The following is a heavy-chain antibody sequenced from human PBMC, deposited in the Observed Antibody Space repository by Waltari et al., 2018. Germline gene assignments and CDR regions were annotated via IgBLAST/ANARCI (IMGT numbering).Heavy chain of an antibody. CDR3: ATAVGGNMEFDN. D-gene: IGHD6-19*01. V-gene: IGHV1-18*01. CDR2: ISAHNGNT. J-gene: IGHJ1*01. CDR1: VYTFSTYG. Sequence: QVHLVQSGAEVKKPGASVKDSCKASVYTFSTYGITWVRQAPGQGLEWMGWISAHNGNTNHAQKCQDRVTLTTDTSTNTAYMELRSLTSDDTAVYYCATAVGGNMEFDNWGQGTLVTVSS.